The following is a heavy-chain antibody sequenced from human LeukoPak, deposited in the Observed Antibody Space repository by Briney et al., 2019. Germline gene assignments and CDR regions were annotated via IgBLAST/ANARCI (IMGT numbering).Heavy chain of an antibody. V-gene: IGHV1-8*03. J-gene: IGHJ4*02. CDR1: GYTFNTYD. CDR3: ARGAGSCSTTSCSLGY. Sequence: ASVKVSCKASGYTFNTYDINWVRQAAGQGLEWMGWMNPNTGNTVYAQKFQGRVTITRNTSISTAYMELSSLSSEDTAVYYCARGAGSCSTTSCSLGYWGQGTLVTVSS. D-gene: IGHD2-2*01. CDR2: MNPNTGNT.